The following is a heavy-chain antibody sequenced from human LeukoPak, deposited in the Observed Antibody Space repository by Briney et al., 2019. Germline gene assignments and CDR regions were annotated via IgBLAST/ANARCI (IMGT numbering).Heavy chain of an antibody. CDR2: IKQDGSEE. J-gene: IGHJ3*02. V-gene: IGHV3-7*01. D-gene: IGHD4-17*01. CDR1: GFTFSSYW. CDR3: VSPATVTTWAYAFDI. Sequence: PGGSLRLSCAASGFTFSSYWMTWVRQAPGKGLEWVANIKQDGSEEYYVDSVKGRFTISRDNAKNSLYLQMNSLRAEDTAVYYCVSPATVTTWAYAFDIWGQGTMVTVSS.